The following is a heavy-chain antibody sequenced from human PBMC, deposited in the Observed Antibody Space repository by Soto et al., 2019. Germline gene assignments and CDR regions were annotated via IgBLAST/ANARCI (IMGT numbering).Heavy chain of an antibody. Sequence: PGGSLRLSCTASGFTFGDYAMSWFRQAPGKGLEWVGFIRSKAYGGTTEYAASVKGRFTISRDDSKSIAYLQMNSLKTEDTAVYYCTRDRSSGWSGISYWAQGTLVTVSS. CDR1: GFTFGDYA. J-gene: IGHJ4*02. CDR2: IRSKAYGGTT. D-gene: IGHD6-19*01. CDR3: TRDRSSGWSGISY. V-gene: IGHV3-49*03.